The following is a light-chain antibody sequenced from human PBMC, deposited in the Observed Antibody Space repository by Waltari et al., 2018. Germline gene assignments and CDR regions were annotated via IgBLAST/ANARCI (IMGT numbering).Light chain of an antibody. CDR2: GKN. V-gene: IGLV3-19*01. CDR3: HSRDSSGDVL. Sequence: SSELTQDPAVSVALGQIVRITCQGDSLRTYYVSWFHQKPGQAPALVIYGKNKRPSGNPDRFAASRSGRTACLTIIGAQAEDEADYYCHSRDSSGDVLIGGGTKLTVV. J-gene: IGLJ2*01. CDR1: SLRTYY.